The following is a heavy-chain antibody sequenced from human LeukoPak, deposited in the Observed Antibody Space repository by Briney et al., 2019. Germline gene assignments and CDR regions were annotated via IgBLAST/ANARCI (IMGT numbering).Heavy chain of an antibody. CDR2: IWYDGSYK. Sequence: GGSLRLSCAASGFTFSNYAMHWVRQAPGKGLEGVSIIWYDGSYKYYAASVKGRFTVSRDNSKNTLYLQLNSLTAEDTAVYYCARGNSDAFDIWGQGTMVTVSS. J-gene: IGHJ3*02. D-gene: IGHD4-23*01. CDR1: GFTFSNYA. V-gene: IGHV3-33*01. CDR3: ARGNSDAFDI.